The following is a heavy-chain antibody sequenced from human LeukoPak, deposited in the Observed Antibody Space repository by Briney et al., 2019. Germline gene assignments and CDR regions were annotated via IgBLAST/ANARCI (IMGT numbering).Heavy chain of an antibody. D-gene: IGHD3-3*01. CDR2: MNPNSGNT. CDR1: GYTFTSYD. V-gene: IGHV1-8*01. Sequence: GASVRVSCKASGYTFTSYDINWVRQATGQGLEWMGWMNPNSGNTGYAQKFQGRVTMTRNTSISTAYMELSSLRSEDTAVYYCASAISLGDFWSGYYKGDNDAFDIWGQGTMVTASS. J-gene: IGHJ3*02. CDR3: ASAISLGDFWSGYYKGDNDAFDI.